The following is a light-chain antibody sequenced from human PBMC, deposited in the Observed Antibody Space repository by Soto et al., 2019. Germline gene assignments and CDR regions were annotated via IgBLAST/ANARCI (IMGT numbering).Light chain of an antibody. CDR2: DAS. CDR3: KQYNAN. V-gene: IGKV1-5*01. Sequence: DIQMTQSPSTLSASVGDRVTITCRASQNITKWLAWYQQKPGKAPKVLIYDASNLHSGVPSRFSGSGSGTKFTLRISSLQPDDFATNYCKQYNANFGQGTKVDVK. J-gene: IGKJ1*01. CDR1: QNITKW.